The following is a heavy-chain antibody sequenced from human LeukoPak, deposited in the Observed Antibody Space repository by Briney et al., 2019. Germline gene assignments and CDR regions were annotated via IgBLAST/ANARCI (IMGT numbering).Heavy chain of an antibody. CDR2: IIPILGIA. CDR3: ARVKDTAIPYRFDY. J-gene: IGHJ4*02. Sequence: SVKVSCKASGGTFSSYAISWVRQAPGQGLEWMGRIIPILGIANYAQKFQGRVTITADKSTSTAYMELSSLRSEDTAVYYCARVKDTAIPYRFDYWGQGTLVTVSS. D-gene: IGHD5-18*01. V-gene: IGHV1-69*04. CDR1: GGTFSSYA.